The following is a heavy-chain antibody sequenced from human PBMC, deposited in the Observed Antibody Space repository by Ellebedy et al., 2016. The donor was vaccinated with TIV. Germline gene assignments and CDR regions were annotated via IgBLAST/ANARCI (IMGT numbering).Heavy chain of an antibody. CDR3: ARGGGSFSDY. D-gene: IGHD2-15*01. Sequence: WLRQPPGKGLEWIGSINYSGRTYYNPSLKSRLTMSLDTSKNQFSLKLNSVTAADTAVYYCARGGGSFSDYWGQGTLVTVSS. CDR2: INYSGRT. V-gene: IGHV4-39*07. J-gene: IGHJ4*02.